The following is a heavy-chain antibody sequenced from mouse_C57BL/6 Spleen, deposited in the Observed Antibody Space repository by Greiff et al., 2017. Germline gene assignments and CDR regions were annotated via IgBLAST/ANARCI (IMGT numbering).Heavy chain of an antibody. CDR2: ISYDGSN. Sequence: DVQLQESGPGLVKPSQSLSLSCSVSGYSFTSGYYWNWIRQFPGNQLEWVGFISYDGSNNYNPSFKNRISITRDTSNNQFFLKLNSETTEDTATYYCAREFAYWGQGTLVTVSA. J-gene: IGHJ3*01. CDR3: AREFAY. V-gene: IGHV3-6*01. CDR1: GYSFTSGYY.